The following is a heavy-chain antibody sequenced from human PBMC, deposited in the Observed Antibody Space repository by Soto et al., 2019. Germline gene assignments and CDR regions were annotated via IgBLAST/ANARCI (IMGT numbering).Heavy chain of an antibody. Sequence: ASVKVSCKASGYTFTSYGISWVRQAPGQGLEWMGWISAYNGNTNYAQKLQGRVTMTTDTSTSTAYMELRSLRSDDTAVYYCARDHREYDDILTGYYLWFDPWGQGTLVTVSS. CDR2: ISAYNGNT. D-gene: IGHD3-9*01. CDR1: GYTFTSYG. CDR3: ARDHREYDDILTGYYLWFDP. V-gene: IGHV1-18*01. J-gene: IGHJ5*02.